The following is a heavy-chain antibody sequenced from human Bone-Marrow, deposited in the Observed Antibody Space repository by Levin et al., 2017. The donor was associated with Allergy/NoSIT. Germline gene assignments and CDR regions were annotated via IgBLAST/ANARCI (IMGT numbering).Heavy chain of an antibody. J-gene: IGHJ4*02. CDR1: GFSLTTSGVG. D-gene: IGHD6-19*01. CDR2: IYWDDDK. V-gene: IGHV2-5*02. Sequence: TLSLTCTFSGFSLTTSGVGVGWIRQPPGKALEWLVVIYWDDDKRYSPSLKNRLTIAKDTSRNQVVLTMSNMDPVDTATYYCAHRRPGYDAGWDQGYFDHWGQGTLVTVSS. CDR3: AHRRPGYDAGWDQGYFDH.